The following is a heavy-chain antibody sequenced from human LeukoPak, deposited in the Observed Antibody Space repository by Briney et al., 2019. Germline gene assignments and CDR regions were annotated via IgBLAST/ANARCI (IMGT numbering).Heavy chain of an antibody. Sequence: PSETLSLTCAVYGGSFSGYYWSWIRQPPGKGLEWIGEINHSGSTNYTPSLKSRVTMSVDTSKNQFSLKLSSVTAADTAVYYCARTRGWELQDYWGQGTLVTVSS. CDR2: INHSGST. CDR1: GGSFSGYY. V-gene: IGHV4-34*01. D-gene: IGHD1-26*01. CDR3: ARTRGWELQDY. J-gene: IGHJ4*02.